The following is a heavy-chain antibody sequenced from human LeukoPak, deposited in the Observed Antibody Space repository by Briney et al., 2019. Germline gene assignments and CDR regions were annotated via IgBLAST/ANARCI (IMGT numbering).Heavy chain of an antibody. CDR2: IYTSGSA. CDR1: GGSISSYY. CDR3: ARGEVAGSYGSGSYYFDY. Sequence: SETLSLTCTVSGGSISSYYWSWIRQPAGKGLEWIGRIYTSGSANYNPSLKSRVTMSVDTSKNQFSLKLSSVTAADTAVYYCARGEVAGSYGSGSYYFDYWGQGTLVTVSS. D-gene: IGHD3-10*01. V-gene: IGHV4-4*07. J-gene: IGHJ4*02.